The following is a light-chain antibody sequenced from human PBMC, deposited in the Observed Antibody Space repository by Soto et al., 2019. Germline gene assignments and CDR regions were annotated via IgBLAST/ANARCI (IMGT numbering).Light chain of an antibody. J-gene: IGKJ1*01. CDR3: HQYDNSPPWT. V-gene: IGKV3-20*01. Sequence: DIVLTQSPGTLSLSPGERATLSCRASQSVNSAYLAWYQQKPGQAPRLLIYGASSRATGIPDRFSGSGCGTDFTITISRLEPDDLAVYYCHQYDNSPPWTFGQGTKVEIK. CDR2: GAS. CDR1: QSVNSAY.